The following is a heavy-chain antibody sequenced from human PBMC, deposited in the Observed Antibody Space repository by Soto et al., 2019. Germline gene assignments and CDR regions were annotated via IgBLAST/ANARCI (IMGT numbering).Heavy chain of an antibody. Sequence: QLQLQESGPGLVKPSETLSLTCAVSGASISRTGFHWGWIRQPPGQGLEWIGSIYEGETTFYNSSLKSRVTLSDDTAKNLFSLKLSTVTAADTAVYYCARRGSGHTFDFWGQGTLVTVSS. CDR2: IYEGETT. CDR1: GASISRTGFH. CDR3: ARRGSGHTFDF. D-gene: IGHD3-10*01. J-gene: IGHJ4*02. V-gene: IGHV4-39*01.